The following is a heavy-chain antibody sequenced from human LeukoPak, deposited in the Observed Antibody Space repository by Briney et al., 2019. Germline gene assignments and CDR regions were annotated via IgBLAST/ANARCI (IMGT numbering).Heavy chain of an antibody. V-gene: IGHV4-34*01. D-gene: IGHD3-9*01. CDR2: INHSGST. J-gene: IGHJ6*02. CDR3: ARGYTGRYFDWLLDYYYYGMDV. Sequence: PSETLSLTCAVYGGSFSGYYWSWIRQPPGKGLEWIGEINHSGSTNYNPSLKSRVTISVDTSKNQFSLKLCSVTAADTAVYYCARGYTGRYFDWLLDYYYYGMDVWGQGTTVTVSS. CDR1: GGSFSGYY.